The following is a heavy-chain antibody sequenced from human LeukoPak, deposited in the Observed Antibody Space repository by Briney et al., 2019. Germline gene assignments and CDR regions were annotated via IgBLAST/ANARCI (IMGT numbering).Heavy chain of an antibody. V-gene: IGHV4-4*07. CDR2: IYTSGST. Sequence: SETLSLTCTVSRGSISSYSWSWIRQPAGKGLEWIGHIYTSGSTNYNPSLKSRVTISVDRSKTQFSLKLSSVTAADTAVYYCARDHCSSSSCPGDYYMDVWGKGTTVTVSS. D-gene: IGHD2-2*01. CDR1: RGSISSYS. CDR3: ARDHCSSSSCPGDYYMDV. J-gene: IGHJ6*03.